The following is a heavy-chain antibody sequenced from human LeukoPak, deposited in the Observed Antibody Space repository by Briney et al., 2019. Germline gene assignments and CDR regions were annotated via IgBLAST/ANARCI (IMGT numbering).Heavy chain of an antibody. Sequence: GGSLRLSCAAPGFNFNTYTMNWGRQAPGKGLEWISSITSGSSHIHYTGSVKGRFTVSRDNAKRSLYLQMHSLRAEDTDVYYCARATPDFDFWGQGTQVAVSS. D-gene: IGHD2-15*01. CDR1: GFNFNTYT. J-gene: IGHJ4*02. V-gene: IGHV3-21*01. CDR3: ARATPDFDF. CDR2: ITSGSSHI.